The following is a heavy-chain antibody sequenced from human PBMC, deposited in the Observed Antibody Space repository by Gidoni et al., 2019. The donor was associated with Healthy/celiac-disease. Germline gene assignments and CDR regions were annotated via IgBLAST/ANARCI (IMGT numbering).Heavy chain of an antibody. D-gene: IGHD3-16*01. CDR3: ARVGGAPYFDY. CDR1: GGSISSYY. V-gene: IGHV4-59*08. CDR2: IYYSGST. Sequence: QVQLQESGPGLVKPSETLSLTCTVSGGSISSYYWSWIRQPPGKGLEWIGYIYYSGSTNYNPSLKSRVTISVDTSKNQFSLKLSSVTAADTAVYYCARVGGAPYFDYWGQGTLVTVSS. J-gene: IGHJ4*02.